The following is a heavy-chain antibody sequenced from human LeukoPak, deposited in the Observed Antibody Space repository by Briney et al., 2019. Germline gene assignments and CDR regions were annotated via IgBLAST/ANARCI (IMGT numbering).Heavy chain of an antibody. V-gene: IGHV3-74*01. D-gene: IGHD3-22*01. Sequence: GGSLRLSCAASGFTFRSYWMHWVRQAPGKGLLWVSRINSDGSSSSYADSVKGRFTISRDNAKNTLYLQMNSLRAEDTAVYYCARSPTYYYDSSGYCDIWGQGTMVTVSS. CDR2: INSDGSSS. CDR3: ARSPTYYYDSSGYCDI. J-gene: IGHJ3*02. CDR1: GFTFRSYW.